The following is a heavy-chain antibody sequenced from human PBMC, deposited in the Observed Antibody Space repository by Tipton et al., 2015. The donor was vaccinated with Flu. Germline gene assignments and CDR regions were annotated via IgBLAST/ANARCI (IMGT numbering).Heavy chain of an antibody. Sequence: TLSLTCTVSGGSISSYYWSWIRQPAGKGLEWIGRIYTSGSTNYNPSLKSRVTMSVDTSTNQFSLKLSSVTAADTAVYYYARAKIAVAGTRNYYYYMDVWGKGTTVTVSS. D-gene: IGHD6-19*01. V-gene: IGHV4-4*07. CDR3: ARAKIAVAGTRNYYYYMDV. CDR2: IYTSGST. CDR1: GGSISSYY. J-gene: IGHJ6*03.